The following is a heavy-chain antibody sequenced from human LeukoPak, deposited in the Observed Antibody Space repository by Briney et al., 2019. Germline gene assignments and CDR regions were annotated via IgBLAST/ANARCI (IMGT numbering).Heavy chain of an antibody. Sequence: GGSLRLSCAASPFPFSTFGMHWVRQAPGKGLEWVAFIRYDGISKYYADSVKGRFTISRDNSKNTLYLQMNSLRAEDTAAYYCASQWNEYSSSSGWGQGTLVTVSS. D-gene: IGHD6-6*01. CDR2: IRYDGISK. V-gene: IGHV3-30*02. J-gene: IGHJ4*02. CDR1: PFPFSTFG. CDR3: ASQWNEYSSSSG.